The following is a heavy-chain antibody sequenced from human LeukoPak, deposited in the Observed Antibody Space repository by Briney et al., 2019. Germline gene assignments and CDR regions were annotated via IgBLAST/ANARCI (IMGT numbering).Heavy chain of an antibody. CDR2: IYTSGST. J-gene: IGHJ5*02. CDR1: GNSFGDYY. Sequence: SETLSLTCTVSGNSFGDYYWSWIRQPAGKGLEWIGRIYTSGSTTYNPSLKSRVTMSVDTSKSQLSLNLMSVTAPDTAVYYCTRDTGTTGEVKFDPWGQGTLVTVSS. CDR3: TRDTGTTGEVKFDP. D-gene: IGHD4-17*01. V-gene: IGHV4-4*07.